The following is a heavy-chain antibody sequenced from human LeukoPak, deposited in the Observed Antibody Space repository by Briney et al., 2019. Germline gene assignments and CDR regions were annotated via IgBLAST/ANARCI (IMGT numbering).Heavy chain of an antibody. CDR1: GFTLSTYW. D-gene: IGHD4-17*01. V-gene: IGHV3-7*01. J-gene: IGHJ4*02. CDR3: AREEGTYGGFDY. CDR2: IKQDGSEK. Sequence: GGSLRLSCAASGFTLSTYWMSWVRQAPGKGVEWVANIKQDGSEKYYVDSVKGRFTISRDNAKNSLYLQMNSLRAEDTAVYYCAREEGTYGGFDYWGQGPLVTVS.